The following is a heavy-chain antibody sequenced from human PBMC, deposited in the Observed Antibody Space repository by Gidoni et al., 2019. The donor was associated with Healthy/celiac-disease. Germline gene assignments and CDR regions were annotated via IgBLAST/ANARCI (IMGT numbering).Heavy chain of an antibody. CDR1: GYAFPGYY. CDR3: ARDWAEVVVAATGAFDY. J-gene: IGHJ4*02. D-gene: IGHD2-15*01. CDR2: INPNSGGT. V-gene: IGHV1-2*04. Sequence: QVQLVQSGAEVKKPGASVKFSCKAPGYAFPGYYMHWVRQAPGQGLEWMGWINPNSGGTNYAQKFQGWVTMTRDTSISTAYMELSRLRSDDTAVYYCARDWAEVVVAATGAFDYWGQGTLVTVSS.